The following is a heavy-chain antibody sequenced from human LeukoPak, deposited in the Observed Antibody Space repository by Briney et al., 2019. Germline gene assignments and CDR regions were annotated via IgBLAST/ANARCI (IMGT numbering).Heavy chain of an antibody. D-gene: IGHD4-17*01. CDR3: ARSVHDYGDLGPWYFDL. CDR2: IIPILGIA. J-gene: IGHJ2*01. V-gene: IGHV1-69*04. CDR1: GGTFSSYA. Sequence: SVKVSCKASGGTFSSYAISWVRQAPGQGLEWMGRIIPILGIANYAQKFQGRVTITADKSTSTAYMELSSLRSEDTAVYYCARSVHDYGDLGPWYFDLWGRGTLVTVSS.